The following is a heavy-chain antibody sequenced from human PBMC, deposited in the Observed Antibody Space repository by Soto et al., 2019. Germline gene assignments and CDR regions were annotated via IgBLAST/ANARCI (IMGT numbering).Heavy chain of an antibody. J-gene: IGHJ4*02. CDR1: GFAVSSNY. D-gene: IGHD3-10*01. CDR2: SYSGGST. Sequence: PGGSLRLSCAACGFAVSSNYMAWVRQAPGKGLEWVSLSYSGGSTHYADSVKGRFTISRDSYKNTLYLHMNSLRVEDTAVYYCARGYGSGSHFFDYWGQGALVTVS. V-gene: IGHV3-53*01. CDR3: ARGYGSGSHFFDY.